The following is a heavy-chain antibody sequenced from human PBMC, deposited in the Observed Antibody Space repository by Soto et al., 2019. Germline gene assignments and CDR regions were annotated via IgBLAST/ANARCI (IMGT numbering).Heavy chain of an antibody. CDR1: GFTFSNAW. V-gene: IGHV3-15*01. CDR3: TTDLKIRGKIRYYDYVWGRQEPDY. J-gene: IGHJ4*02. CDR2: IKSKTDGGTT. Sequence: EVQLVESGGGLVKPGGSLRLSCAASGFTFSNAWMSWVRQAPGKGLEWVGRIKSKTDGGTTDYAAPVKGRFTISRDDSNNTLYLQMNRLKTEDTAVYYCTTDLKIRGKIRYYDYVWGRQEPDYWGQGTLVTVSS. D-gene: IGHD3-16*01.